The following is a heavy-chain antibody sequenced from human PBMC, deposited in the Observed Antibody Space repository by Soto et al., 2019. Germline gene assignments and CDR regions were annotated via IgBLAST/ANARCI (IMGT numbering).Heavy chain of an antibody. CDR2: INHSGST. CDR1: GGSFSGYY. D-gene: IGHD3-16*02. J-gene: IGHJ4*02. CDR3: AGGRIMITFGGVIVFRGYDY. Sequence: QVQLQQWGAGLLKPSETLSLTCAVYGGSFSGYYWSWIRQPPGKGLEWIGEINHSGSTNYNPSLKSRVTISVDTSKNQFSLKLSSVTAADTAVYYCAGGRIMITFGGVIVFRGYDYWGQGTLVTVSS. V-gene: IGHV4-34*01.